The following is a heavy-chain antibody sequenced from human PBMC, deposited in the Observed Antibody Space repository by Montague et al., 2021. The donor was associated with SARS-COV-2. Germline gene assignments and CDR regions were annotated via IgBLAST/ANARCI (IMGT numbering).Heavy chain of an antibody. D-gene: IGHD6-19*01. V-gene: IGHV4-39*01. Sequence: SETLSLTCTLSGGSFSTTRNYWNWIRQPPGKGLEWIGTIYYTETTCYNPAPISGTTYYSPSLKCRVTISVDTSRNQVFLNLRSVTATDTAVYYCSKGGGIGVSDSWGQGTLVTVSS. J-gene: IGHJ4*02. CDR2: IYYTETTCYNPAPISGTT. CDR3: SKGGGIGVSDS. CDR1: GGSFSTTRNY.